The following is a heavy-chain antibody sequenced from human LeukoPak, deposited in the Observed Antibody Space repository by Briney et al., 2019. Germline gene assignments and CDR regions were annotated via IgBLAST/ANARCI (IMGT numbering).Heavy chain of an antibody. CDR2: IASDGST. J-gene: IGHJ4*02. D-gene: IGHD1-26*01. CDR1: GFTFSSYW. CDR3: IGSGGWPGY. Sequence: GGSLRLSCAASGFTFSSYWMHWVRQAPGKGLVWVSRIASDGSTVYADSVKSRFTISRDNAKDRVYLQMSSLRVEDTAVYYCIGSGGWPGYWGQGTLVTVSS. V-gene: IGHV3-74*01.